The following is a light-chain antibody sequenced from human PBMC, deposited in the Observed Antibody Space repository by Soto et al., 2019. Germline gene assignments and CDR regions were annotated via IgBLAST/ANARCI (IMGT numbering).Light chain of an antibody. J-gene: IGLJ2*01. CDR2: EVT. CDR3: SSFATSGTTVI. V-gene: IGLV2-14*01. Sequence: QSVLTQPASVSGSPGQSITISCTGTNNDVGAYPYVSWYQQHPGTAPKLIIYEVTNRPSGISHRFSGSKSGNTASLTISGLQAEDESDYYCSSFATSGTTVIFGGGTKLTVL. CDR1: NNDVGAYPY.